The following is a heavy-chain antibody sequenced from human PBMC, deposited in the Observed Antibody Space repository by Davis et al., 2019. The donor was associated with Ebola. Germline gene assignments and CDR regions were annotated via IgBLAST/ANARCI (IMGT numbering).Heavy chain of an antibody. J-gene: IGHJ4*02. Sequence: AASVKVSCKASGGTFSSYAISWVRQAPGQGLEWMGRIIPILGIANYAQKFQGRVTITADKSTSTAYMELSSLRSEDTAVYYCARDLGRVVIGGDYWGQGTLVTVSS. D-gene: IGHD3-3*01. V-gene: IGHV1-69*04. CDR2: IIPILGIA. CDR3: ARDLGRVVIGGDY. CDR1: GGTFSSYA.